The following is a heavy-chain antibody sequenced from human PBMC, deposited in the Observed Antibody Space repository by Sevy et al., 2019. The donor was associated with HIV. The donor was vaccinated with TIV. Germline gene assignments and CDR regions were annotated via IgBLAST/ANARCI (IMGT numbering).Heavy chain of an antibody. V-gene: IGHV4-59*08. CDR3: ARLGGGSSSFYFDY. D-gene: IGHD6-13*01. Sequence: SETLSLTCTVSGGSISSYYWSWIRQPPGKGLEWIGYIYYSGSTNYNPSLKGRVTISVDTSKNQFSLKLSSVTAADTAVYYCARLGGGSSSFYFDYWGQGTLVTVSS. CDR1: GGSISSYY. CDR2: IYYSGST. J-gene: IGHJ4*02.